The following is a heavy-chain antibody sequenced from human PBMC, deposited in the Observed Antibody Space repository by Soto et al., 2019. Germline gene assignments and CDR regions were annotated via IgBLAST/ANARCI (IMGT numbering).Heavy chain of an antibody. D-gene: IGHD6-19*01. CDR2: VYPRDSDT. V-gene: IGHV5-51*01. J-gene: IGHJ5*02. CDR1: GYLFIAYW. CDR3: ARPPLSGCSIGFNA. Sequence: PGAPQKISCQASGYLFIAYWIGWVRQIPGKGLEWMGIVYPRDSDTRYSPSFQGQVTISADRSTGTAFLQWRSLKASDTALYYCARPPLSGCSIGFNAWGQRTLV.